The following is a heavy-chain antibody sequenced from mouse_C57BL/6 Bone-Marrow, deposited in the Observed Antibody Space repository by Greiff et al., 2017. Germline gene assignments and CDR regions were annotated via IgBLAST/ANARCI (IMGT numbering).Heavy chain of an antibody. Sequence: DVKLVESGGGLVQPGESLKLSCESNEYEFPSHDMSWVRKTPEKRLELVAAINSDGGSTYYPDTMERRVIISRDNTKKTLYLQMSSLRSEDTALYYCARHGGLRDWYFDVWGTGTTVTVSS. CDR3: ARHGGLRDWYFDV. CDR1: EYEFPSHD. CDR2: INSDGGST. V-gene: IGHV5-2*01. D-gene: IGHD2-4*01. J-gene: IGHJ1*03.